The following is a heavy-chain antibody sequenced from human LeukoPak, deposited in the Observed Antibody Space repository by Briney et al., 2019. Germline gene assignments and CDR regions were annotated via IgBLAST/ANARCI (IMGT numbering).Heavy chain of an antibody. CDR1: GFTFSSYW. CDR3: ARGFTMIPEDF. V-gene: IGHV3-7*04. D-gene: IGHD3-22*01. J-gene: IGHJ4*02. Sequence: GGSLRLSCAASGFTFSSYWLSWVRQAPGKGLEWVANINQDGSATYYVDSVKGRFTISSDNAKNSLYLQMSSLRAEDTAVYYCARGFTMIPEDFWGQGTLVTVSS. CDR2: INQDGSAT.